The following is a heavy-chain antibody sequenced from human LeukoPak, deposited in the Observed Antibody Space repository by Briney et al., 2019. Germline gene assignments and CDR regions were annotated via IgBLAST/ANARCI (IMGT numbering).Heavy chain of an antibody. CDR3: ARVLVTGNTGYYMDV. J-gene: IGHJ6*03. CDR2: VYYGGST. D-gene: IGHD6-19*01. V-gene: IGHV4-59*01. CDR1: GGSINNYY. Sequence: NSSETLSLTCTVSGGSINNYYWSWIRQPPGKGPEWIGYVYYGGSTNYNPSLKSRVTISVDTSKNQFSLKLSSVTAADTAVYFCARVLVTGNTGYYMDVWGAGTTVTVSS.